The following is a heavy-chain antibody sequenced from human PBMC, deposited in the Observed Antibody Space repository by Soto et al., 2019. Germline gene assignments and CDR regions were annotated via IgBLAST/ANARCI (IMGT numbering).Heavy chain of an antibody. V-gene: IGHV3-23*01. Sequence: GESLKISCAASGFTFSSYAMSWVRQAPGKGLEWVSAISGSGGSTYYADSVKGRFTISRDNSKNTLYLQMNSLRAEDTAVYYCAKVWDTVVKYYFDYWGQGTLVTVSS. J-gene: IGHJ4*02. D-gene: IGHD2-15*01. CDR3: AKVWDTVVKYYFDY. CDR1: GFTFSSYA. CDR2: ISGSGGST.